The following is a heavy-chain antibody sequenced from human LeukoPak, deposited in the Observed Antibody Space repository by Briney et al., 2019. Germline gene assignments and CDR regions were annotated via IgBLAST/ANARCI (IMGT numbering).Heavy chain of an antibody. CDR2: IYHSGST. CDR3: ARESYGDYSYYFDY. Sequence: SETLSLTCTVSGYSISSGYYWGWIRQPPGKGLEWIGSIYHSGSTYYNPSLKSRVTISVDTSKNQFSLKLSSVTAADTAVYYCARESYGDYSYYFDYWGQGTLVTVSS. D-gene: IGHD4-17*01. J-gene: IGHJ4*02. CDR1: GYSISSGYY. V-gene: IGHV4-38-2*02.